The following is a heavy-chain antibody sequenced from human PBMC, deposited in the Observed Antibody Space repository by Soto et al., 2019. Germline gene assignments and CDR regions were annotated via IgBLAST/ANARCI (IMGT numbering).Heavy chain of an antibody. CDR2: IYSGGST. V-gene: IGHV3-53*01. CDR1: GFTVSSNY. CDR3: AITIYGAASPIDV. J-gene: IGHJ6*02. Sequence: GGSLRLSCAASGFTVSSNYMSWVRQAPGKGLEWVSVIYSGGSTYYADSVKGRFTISRDNSKNTLYLQMNSLRAEDTAVYYCAITIYGAASPIDVWGQGTTVTFS. D-gene: IGHD3-3*01.